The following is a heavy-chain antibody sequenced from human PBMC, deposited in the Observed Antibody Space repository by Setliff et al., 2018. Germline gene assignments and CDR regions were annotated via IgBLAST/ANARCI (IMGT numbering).Heavy chain of an antibody. V-gene: IGHV7-4-1*02. CDR3: ARGSRFGTIVYRGDYYLDV. Sequence: ASVKVSCKGSGYTFSAYAIIWMRQAPGQGLEWMGWINTNTGNPSYAQGFTGRFVFSLDTSVSTAYLQISSLKAEDTAIYYCARGSRFGTIVYRGDYYLDVWGKGTTVSVSS. J-gene: IGHJ6*03. D-gene: IGHD3-10*01. CDR1: GYTFSAYA. CDR2: INTNTGNP.